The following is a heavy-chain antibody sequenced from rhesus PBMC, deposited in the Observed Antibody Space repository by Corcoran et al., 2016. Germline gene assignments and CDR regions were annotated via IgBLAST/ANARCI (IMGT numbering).Heavy chain of an antibody. V-gene: IGHV3S4*01. Sequence: EVPLVESGGGLVQPGGSLRLSCAASGFTFSSYDLTWVRPALGQGLEWVSSISNTGKTIFYADSVKGRCTSSRDNAKTERSLQMNSLKTEDTAVYYCNRGGFCGSTFCSGDYWGQGVLVTVSS. CDR3: NRGGFCGSTFCSGDY. J-gene: IGHJ4*01. CDR1: GFTFSSYD. D-gene: IGHD2-15*01. CDR2: ISNTGKTI.